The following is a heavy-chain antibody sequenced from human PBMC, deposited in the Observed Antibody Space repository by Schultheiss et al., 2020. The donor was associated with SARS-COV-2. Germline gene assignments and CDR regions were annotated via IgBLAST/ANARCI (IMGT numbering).Heavy chain of an antibody. V-gene: IGHV4-4*02. CDR1: GGSISSNNW. CDR2: IYHSGMT. CDR3: ARAPTCSGGSCYFDY. J-gene: IGHJ4*02. D-gene: IGHD2-15*01. Sequence: SETLSLTCDVSGGSISSNNWWSWVRQPPGKALEWIGQIYHSGMTNYNPSLRSRVTLSVDTSKNQFSLKLSSVTAADTAVYYCARAPTCSGGSCYFDYWGQGTLVTVSS.